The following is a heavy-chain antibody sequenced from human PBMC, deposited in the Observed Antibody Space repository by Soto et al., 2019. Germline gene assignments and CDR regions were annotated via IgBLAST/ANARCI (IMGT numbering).Heavy chain of an antibody. CDR3: AKEGDGMSSGYFDS. D-gene: IGHD6-19*01. CDR2: ISYDGSNK. J-gene: IGHJ4*02. V-gene: IGHV3-30*18. CDR1: GFTLSSYG. Sequence: QVQLVESGGGVVQPGRSLRLSCAASGFTLSSYGMHWVRQAPGKGLEWVAVISYDGSNKYYADSVKGRFTLARDNSKNTLYLQMNSLRAEDTAVFYCAKEGDGMSSGYFDSWGQGTLVTVSS.